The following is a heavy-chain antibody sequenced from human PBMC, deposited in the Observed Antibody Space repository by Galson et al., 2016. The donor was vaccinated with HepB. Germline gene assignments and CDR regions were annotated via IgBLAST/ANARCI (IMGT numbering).Heavy chain of an antibody. D-gene: IGHD3-16*01. CDR3: ARDRGGGAPKLVIFDY. V-gene: IGHV3-7*01. J-gene: IGHJ4*02. Sequence: SLRLSCATSGFTFSSNWMSWVRQAPGKGLEWVANIKQDGTENYVDSVKGRFTISRDNAKNSLYLQMNSLGAEDTAVYFCARDRGGGAPKLVIFDYWGQGTLVTVSS. CDR2: IKQDGTE. CDR1: GFTFSSNW.